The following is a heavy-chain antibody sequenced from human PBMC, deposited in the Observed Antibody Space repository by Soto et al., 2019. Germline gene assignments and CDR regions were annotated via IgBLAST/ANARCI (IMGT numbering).Heavy chain of an antibody. CDR3: AMGIQLWLIGGVDY. Sequence: EVQLVESGGGLVQPGGSRGLSCEASGLPFIRYSMNWVRQAPGKGREWGSYISSGSSTIHYADPVKGRFTISRDNDNNSLSLQMNSLRDEDTAVYYCAMGIQLWLIGGVDYWGQGTLVTVSS. V-gene: IGHV3-48*02. D-gene: IGHD5-18*01. CDR1: GLPFIRYS. J-gene: IGHJ4*02. CDR2: ISSGSSTI.